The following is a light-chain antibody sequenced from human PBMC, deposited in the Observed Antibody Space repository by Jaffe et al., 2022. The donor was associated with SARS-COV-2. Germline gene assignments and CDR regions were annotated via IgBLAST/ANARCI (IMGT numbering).Light chain of an antibody. J-gene: IGKJ1*01. CDR1: QTVLYSSTNKNS. V-gene: IGKV4-1*01. Sequence: DIVMTQSPDSLAVSLGERATIDCKSSQTVLYSSTNKNSLAWYQQKPGQPPKLLLYWASTRESGVPDRFSGSGSGTDFTLTISSLQAEDVAVYYCQQYYSAPWTFGQGTKVEIK. CDR3: QQYYSAPWT. CDR2: WAS.